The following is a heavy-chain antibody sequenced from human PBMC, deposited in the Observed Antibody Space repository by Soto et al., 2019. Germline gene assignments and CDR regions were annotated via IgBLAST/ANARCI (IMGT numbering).Heavy chain of an antibody. CDR1: GFTFSSYA. CDR3: AKVKPVERQVQLELLNYYYYMDV. J-gene: IGHJ6*03. D-gene: IGHD1-7*01. Sequence: EVQLLESGGGLVQPGGSLRLSCAASGFTFSSYAMSWVRQAPGKGLEWVSAISGSGGSTYYADSVKGRFTISRDNSKNQLYLQMNSLRAEDTAVYYCAKVKPVERQVQLELLNYYYYMDVWGKGTTVTVSS. V-gene: IGHV3-23*01. CDR2: ISGSGGST.